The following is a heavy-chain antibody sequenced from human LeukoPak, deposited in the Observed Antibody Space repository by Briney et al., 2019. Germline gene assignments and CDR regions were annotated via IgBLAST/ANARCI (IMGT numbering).Heavy chain of an antibody. J-gene: IGHJ3*02. V-gene: IGHV2-70*04. Sequence: SGPALVKPTQTLTLTCTFSGFSLSTSGMRVSRIRQPPGKALEWLARIDWDDDKFYSTSLKTRLTISKDTFKNQVVLLMTNMDPVDTATYYCARIPGVLGDAFDIWGQGTMVTVSS. CDR1: GFSLSTSGMR. CDR2: IDWDDDK. CDR3: ARIPGVLGDAFDI. D-gene: IGHD2-8*01.